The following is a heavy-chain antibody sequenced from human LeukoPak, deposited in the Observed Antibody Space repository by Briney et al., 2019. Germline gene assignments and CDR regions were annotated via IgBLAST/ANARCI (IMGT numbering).Heavy chain of an antibody. CDR2: IYYSGNT. V-gene: IGHV4-39*07. Sequence: PSETLSLTCTVSGASIGTSNYYWGWIRQPPGKGLEWIGSIYYSGNTYYNPSLKSRVTMSVDTSKNQFSLKLSSVTAADTAVYYCARSPYSGYECDCWGQGTLVTVSS. D-gene: IGHD5-12*01. CDR3: ARSPYSGYECDC. J-gene: IGHJ4*02. CDR1: GASIGTSNYY.